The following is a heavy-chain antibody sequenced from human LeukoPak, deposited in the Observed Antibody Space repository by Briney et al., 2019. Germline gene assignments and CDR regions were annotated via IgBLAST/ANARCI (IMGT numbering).Heavy chain of an antibody. CDR2: TIPIFGTA. CDR1: GGIYSSDA. D-gene: IGHD5-24*01. Sequence: ASVKVSCKASGGIYSSDAISWVRQAPGQWLEWMGGTIPIFGTANYAQKFQGRVTITADESTSTAYMELSSLRSEDTAVYYCASGGYNYIYYYCYGMDVWGQGTTVTVSS. CDR3: ASGGYNYIYYYCYGMDV. V-gene: IGHV1-69*13. J-gene: IGHJ6*02.